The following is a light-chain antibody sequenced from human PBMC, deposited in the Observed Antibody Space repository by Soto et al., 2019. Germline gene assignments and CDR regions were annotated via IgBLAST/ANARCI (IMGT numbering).Light chain of an antibody. V-gene: IGKV1-39*01. Sequence: DIQMTQSPSSLSASVGDRVTITCRASQSISSYLNWYQQKPGKAPKVLISGASSLQSGVPLRFSGSGSGTDFTLTISSLQSEDFASYYCQQSHSTPLTFGGGTKVEIE. CDR2: GAS. J-gene: IGKJ4*01. CDR1: QSISSY. CDR3: QQSHSTPLT.